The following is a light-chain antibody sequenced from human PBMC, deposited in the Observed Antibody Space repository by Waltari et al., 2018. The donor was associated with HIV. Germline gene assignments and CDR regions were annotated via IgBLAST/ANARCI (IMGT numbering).Light chain of an antibody. Sequence: SALTQPSSVSGSSGQSITIPCTGSISDAGTSILVSWYQHHPGKPPKRIISEGNQRPSGVSNRFSVSKSGYTASLTISGLQAEDEADYYCSSYTSFSTVLFGGGTKLTVL. CDR1: ISDAGTSIL. CDR3: SSYTSFSTVL. V-gene: IGLV2-23*03. J-gene: IGLJ2*01. CDR2: EGN.